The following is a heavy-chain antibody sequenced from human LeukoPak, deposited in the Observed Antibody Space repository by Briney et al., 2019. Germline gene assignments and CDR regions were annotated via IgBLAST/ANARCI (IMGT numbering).Heavy chain of an antibody. CDR2: INPNGGDK. CDR3: ARDSKLGATRGGYKWFDP. CDR1: VYTFTGYY. J-gene: IGHJ5*02. Sequence: GASVKISCKASVYTFTGYYMHWVRQAPGQGLEWMGWINPNGGDKNYARKLQGRVNMTRDTSISTAYVELSRLRSDDTAVYYCARDSKLGATRGGYKWFDPWGQGTLVTVFS. D-gene: IGHD1-26*01. V-gene: IGHV1-2*02.